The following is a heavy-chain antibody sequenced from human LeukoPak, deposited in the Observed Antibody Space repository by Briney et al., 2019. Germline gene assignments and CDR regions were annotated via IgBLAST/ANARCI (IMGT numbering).Heavy chain of an antibody. Sequence: PPETLSLTCTVSGGSISSYYWSWIRQPPGKGLEWIGYIYYSGSTNYNPSLKSRVTISVDTSKNQFSLKLSSVTAADTAVYYCARLVGHCSGGSCYSFAFDIWGQGTMVTVSS. CDR2: IYYSGST. CDR3: ARLVGHCSGGSCYSFAFDI. D-gene: IGHD2-15*01. V-gene: IGHV4-59*08. CDR1: GGSISSYY. J-gene: IGHJ3*02.